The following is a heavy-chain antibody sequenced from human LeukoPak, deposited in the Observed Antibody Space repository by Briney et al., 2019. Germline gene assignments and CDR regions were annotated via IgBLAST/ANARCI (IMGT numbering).Heavy chain of an antibody. CDR1: GYTFTGYY. CDR3: ARELSNYDYVWGSYRYSYYFDY. CDR2: INPNSGGT. J-gene: IGHJ4*02. V-gene: IGHV1-2*02. Sequence: APVKVSCKASGYTFTGYYMHWVRQAPGQGLEWMGWINPNSGGTNYAQKFQGRVTMTRDTSISTAYMELSRLRSDDTAVYYCARELSNYDYVWGSYRYSYYFDYWGQGTLVTVSS. D-gene: IGHD3-16*02.